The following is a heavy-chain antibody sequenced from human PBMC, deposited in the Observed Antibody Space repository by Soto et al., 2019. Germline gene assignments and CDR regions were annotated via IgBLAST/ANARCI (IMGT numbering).Heavy chain of an antibody. CDR1: GGSISSYY. CDR3: ARDQGYSSGWATRDYYYGMDV. CDR2: IYYSGST. Sequence: SETLSLTCTVSGGSISSYYCSRILKPQGKGLEWIGYIYYSGSTNYNPSLKSRVTISVDTSKSQFSLKLSSVTAADTAVYYCARDQGYSSGWATRDYYYGMDVWGEGTTVTGSS. V-gene: IGHV4-59*01. D-gene: IGHD6-19*01. J-gene: IGHJ6*04.